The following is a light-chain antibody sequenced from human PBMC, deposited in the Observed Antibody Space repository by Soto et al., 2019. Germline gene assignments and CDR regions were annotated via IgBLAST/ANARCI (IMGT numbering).Light chain of an antibody. J-gene: IGKJ1*01. CDR2: EAS. Sequence: SESGSTNLAWYQQKPGQAPRLLFYEASTRATGVPARFSGSGAATEFTLSICDLQPDDLATYLFQQYQRVTSTFGQGTKVDIK. V-gene: IGKV3-15*01. CDR3: QQYQRVTST. CDR1: ESGSTN.